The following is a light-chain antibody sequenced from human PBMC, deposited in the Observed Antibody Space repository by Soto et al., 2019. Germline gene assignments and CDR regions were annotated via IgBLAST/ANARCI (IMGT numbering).Light chain of an antibody. J-gene: IGKJ5*01. CDR3: QHYGDSPPIT. CDR2: GVS. V-gene: IGKV3-20*01. CDR1: QSISDT. Sequence: EIVMTQSPATLSPSPGGRATLSCRASQSISDTLAWYQQKPGQAPTLLIYGVSSRATCVSHRLSGSGSGTDFTLTISGLEHEDVAMYYCQHYGDSPPITFGQGTRLEI.